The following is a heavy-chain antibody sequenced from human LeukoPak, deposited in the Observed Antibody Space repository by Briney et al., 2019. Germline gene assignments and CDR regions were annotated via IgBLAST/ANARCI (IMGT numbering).Heavy chain of an antibody. CDR3: ARGYYDILTSGGWFDP. Sequence: SVKVSCKASGGTFSSYAISWVRQAPGQGLEWMRGIIPIFGTANYAQKFQGRVTITTDESTSTAYMELSSLRSEDTAVYYCARGYYDILTSGGWFDPWAREPWSPSPQ. CDR2: IIPIFGTA. D-gene: IGHD3-9*01. CDR1: GGTFSSYA. J-gene: IGHJ5*02. V-gene: IGHV1-69*05.